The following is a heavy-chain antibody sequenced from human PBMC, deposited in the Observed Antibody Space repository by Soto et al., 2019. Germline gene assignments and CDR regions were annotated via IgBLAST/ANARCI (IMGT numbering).Heavy chain of an antibody. D-gene: IGHD1-26*01. V-gene: IGHV3-7*01. Sequence: PGGSLRLSCAVSGFTFSNSWMSWVRQTPGKGLEWVANINQDGSEKYYLDSVKGRFTISRDNAKNSLYLQMSSLRVEDTAVYYCARELIVGPAEYFQHWGQGTLVTVSS. CDR1: GFTFSNSW. CDR3: ARELIVGPAEYFQH. J-gene: IGHJ1*01. CDR2: INQDGSEK.